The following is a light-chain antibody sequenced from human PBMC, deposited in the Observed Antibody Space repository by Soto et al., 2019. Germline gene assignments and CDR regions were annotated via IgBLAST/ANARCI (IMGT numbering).Light chain of an antibody. Sequence: QSVLTQPASVSGSPGQSITISCTGTSSDIGAYDYVSWFQQHPGKAPKRMISEVNNRPSGVSNRFSGSKSGNTAYLTISGLQAEDEADYYCSSYAGRTLYVFGTGTKVTVL. CDR1: SSDIGAYDY. CDR3: SSYAGRTLYV. CDR2: EVN. J-gene: IGLJ1*01. V-gene: IGLV2-14*01.